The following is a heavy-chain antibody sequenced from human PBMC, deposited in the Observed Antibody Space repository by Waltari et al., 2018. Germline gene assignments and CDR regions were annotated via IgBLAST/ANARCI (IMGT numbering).Heavy chain of an antibody. CDR1: GFTFSSYA. CDR3: TTNSGYDYDPYDY. CDR2: ISYDGSNK. V-gene: IGHV3-30-3*01. Sequence: VQLLESGGGLVQPGGSLRLSCAASGFTFSSYAMSWVRQAPGKGLEWVAVISYDGSNKYYADSVKGRFTISRDNSKNTLYLQMNSLRAEDTAVYYCTTNSGYDYDPYDYWGQGTLVTVSS. J-gene: IGHJ4*02. D-gene: IGHD5-12*01.